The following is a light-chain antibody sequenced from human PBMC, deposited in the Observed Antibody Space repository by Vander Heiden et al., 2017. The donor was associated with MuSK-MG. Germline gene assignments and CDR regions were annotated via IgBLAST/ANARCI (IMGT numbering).Light chain of an antibody. J-gene: IGLJ2*01. CDR3: SSYTRSSTFV. Sequence: QSALTQPASVSGSPGQSITISCTGTSSDVGGYNYVSWYQQHPGKAPKLMIYDVSNRPSGVSNRFSGSKSGNTASLTISGLQAEDEADYYCSSYTRSSTFVFGGGTKLTVL. V-gene: IGLV2-14*01. CDR2: DVS. CDR1: SSDVGGYNY.